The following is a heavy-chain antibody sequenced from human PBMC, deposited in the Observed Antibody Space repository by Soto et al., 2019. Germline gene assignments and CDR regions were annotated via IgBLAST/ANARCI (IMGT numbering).Heavy chain of an antibody. CDR1: GYTFNRYY. V-gene: IGHV1-2*02. D-gene: IGHD2-21*01. J-gene: IGHJ6*02. Sequence: ASVKVSCKASGYTFNRYYMHWVRQAPGPGLEWMGWISPHTGGTTYAQKFQGRVTMTRDTFVSTAFMELSRLGSDDTAVYYCARASQMAINPYYYPMDVWGQGTTVTVSS. CDR2: ISPHTGGT. CDR3: ARASQMAINPYYYPMDV.